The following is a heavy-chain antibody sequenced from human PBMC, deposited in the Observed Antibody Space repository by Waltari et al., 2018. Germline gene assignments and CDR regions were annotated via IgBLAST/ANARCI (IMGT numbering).Heavy chain of an antibody. CDR3: ATDSNYKYYYYYYGMDV. CDR2: INHSGST. D-gene: IGHD4-4*01. V-gene: IGHV4-34*01. CDR1: GGSFSGYY. J-gene: IGHJ6*02. Sequence: QVQLQQWGAGLLKPSETLSLTCAVYGGSFSGYYWSWIRQPPGKGLEWIGEINHSGSTNYNPSLKSRVTISVDTSKNQFSLKLSSVNAADTAVYYCATDSNYKYYYYYYGMDVWGQGTTVTVSS.